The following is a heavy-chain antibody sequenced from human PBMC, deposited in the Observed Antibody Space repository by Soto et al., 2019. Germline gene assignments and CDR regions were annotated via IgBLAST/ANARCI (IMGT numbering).Heavy chain of an antibody. D-gene: IGHD1-26*01. J-gene: IGHJ4*02. CDR3: ARREIQGPIDY. Sequence: SETLPLTCAVSGYSISSSNWWGLIRQPPGKGLEWIGYIYYSGTTYYNPSLKSRVTMSVDTSKNQFSLKLTSVTAVDTAVYYCARREIQGPIDYWGQGTLVTVSS. V-gene: IGHV4-28*01. CDR2: IYYSGTT. CDR1: GYSISSSNW.